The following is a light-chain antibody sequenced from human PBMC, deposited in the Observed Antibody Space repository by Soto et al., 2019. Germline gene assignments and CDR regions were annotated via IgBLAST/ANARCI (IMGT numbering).Light chain of an antibody. CDR2: DAS. CDR1: QSIGSN. J-gene: IGKJ1*01. Sequence: EIVMTQSPGTLSVSPGERATLSCRASQSIGSNLAWYQQKPGQAPRLLIYDASTRATGIPARFSGSGSGTEFTLTISSLQSEDFAVYYCQQYNNWGTFGQGTKVEIK. CDR3: QQYNNWGT. V-gene: IGKV3-15*01.